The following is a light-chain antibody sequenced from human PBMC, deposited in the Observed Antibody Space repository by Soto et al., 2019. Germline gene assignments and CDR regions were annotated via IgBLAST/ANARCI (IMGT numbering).Light chain of an antibody. CDR3: VLLYGGAWV. Sequence: QAVVTQDPSLPVSPGGTVTLTCARTTGAVTSDYYPNWFQRKPGQALRTLIYRTSNKHSCTPARFSGSLLGGKAALTLSGVQPEDEADYYCVLLYGGAWVFGGGTKLTVL. CDR2: RTS. J-gene: IGLJ3*02. V-gene: IGLV7-43*01. CDR1: TGAVTSDYY.